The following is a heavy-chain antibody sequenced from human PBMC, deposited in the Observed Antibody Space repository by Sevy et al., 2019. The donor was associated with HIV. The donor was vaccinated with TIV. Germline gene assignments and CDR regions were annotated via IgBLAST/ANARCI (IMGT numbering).Heavy chain of an antibody. D-gene: IGHD6-13*01. CDR1: GFTFSSYW. CDR2: INSVGSDT. V-gene: IGHV3-74*01. Sequence: GGSLRLSCAASGFTFSSYWMHWVRQAPGKGLVWVSRINSVGSDTHYADTVKGRFTISRDNAEKTLYLQMNSLRAEGTAVYFWARDSSARSDSGVSSSGVFAFDIWGQGTMVTVSS. CDR3: ARDSSARSDSGVSSSGVFAFDI. J-gene: IGHJ3*02.